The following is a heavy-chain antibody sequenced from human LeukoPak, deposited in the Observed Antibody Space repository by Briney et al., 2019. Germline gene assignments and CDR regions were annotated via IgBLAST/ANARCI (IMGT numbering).Heavy chain of an antibody. CDR2: IYSGGST. Sequence: GGSLRLSCAASGFTVSSNYMSWVRQAPGKGLEWVSVIYSGGSTYYADSVKGRFTISRDNSKNTLYLQMNSLRAEDTAVYYCARVRQFSYGYDRSVGYWGQGTLVTVSS. J-gene: IGHJ4*02. CDR3: ARVRQFSYGYDRSVGY. CDR1: GFTVSSNY. D-gene: IGHD5-18*01. V-gene: IGHV3-53*01.